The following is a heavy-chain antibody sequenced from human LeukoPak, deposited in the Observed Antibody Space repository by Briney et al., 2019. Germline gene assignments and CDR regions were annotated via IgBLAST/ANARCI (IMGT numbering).Heavy chain of an antibody. D-gene: IGHD6-19*01. CDR3: ARFSGSGWYGFDY. Sequence: ASVKVSCKASGYTFTNYGISWVRQAPRQGLEWMGWINSHNGNTNYAQHIQGRVSMTTDTSTGTVYMELRSLGSDDTAVYYCARFSGSGWYGFDYWGQGTLVTVSS. CDR2: INSHNGNT. CDR1: GYTFTNYG. V-gene: IGHV1-18*01. J-gene: IGHJ4*02.